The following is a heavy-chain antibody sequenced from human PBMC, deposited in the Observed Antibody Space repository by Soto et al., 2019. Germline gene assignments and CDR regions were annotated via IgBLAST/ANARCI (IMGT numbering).Heavy chain of an antibody. V-gene: IGHV4-39*01. CDR2: FFYSGST. D-gene: IGHD2-15*01. J-gene: IGHJ3*02. CDR3: ARHRDAIVVVVAANSRGAFDI. Sequence: SETLSLTCTVSGGSISSSSYYWGWIRQPPGKGLEWIGSFFYSGSTYYNPSLKSRVTISVDTSKNQFSLKLSSVTAADTAVYYCARHRDAIVVVVAANSRGAFDIWGQGTMVTVSS. CDR1: GGSISSSSYY.